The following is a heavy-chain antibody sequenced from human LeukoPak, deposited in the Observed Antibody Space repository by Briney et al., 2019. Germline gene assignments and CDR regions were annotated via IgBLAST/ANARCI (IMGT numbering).Heavy chain of an antibody. Sequence: PGGSLRLSCAASGFTFSSYSMNWVRQAPGKGLGWVSSISSSGSTIYYADSVKGRFTISRDNAKNSLYLQMNSLRAEDTAVYYCARGRYYYDSSGYAYYFDYWGQGTLVTVSS. V-gene: IGHV3-48*04. D-gene: IGHD3-22*01. CDR3: ARGRYYYDSSGYAYYFDY. CDR1: GFTFSSYS. J-gene: IGHJ4*02. CDR2: ISSSGSTI.